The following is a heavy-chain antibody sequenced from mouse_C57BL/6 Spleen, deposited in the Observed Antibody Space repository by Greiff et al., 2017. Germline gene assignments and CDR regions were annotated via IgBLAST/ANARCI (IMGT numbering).Heavy chain of an antibody. CDR3: ARVRTYYQGFAY. V-gene: IGHV5-4*03. J-gene: IGHJ3*01. CDR1: GFTFSSYA. CDR2: LSDGGSYT. Sequence: EVMLVESGGGLVTPGGSLKLSCAASGFTFSSYAMSWVRQTPGKRLEWVATLSDGGSYTYYPDNVKGRFTISRDNAKHNLYLQMSHLKSEDTAMYYCARVRTYYQGFAYWGQGTLVTVSA. D-gene: IGHD1-1*01.